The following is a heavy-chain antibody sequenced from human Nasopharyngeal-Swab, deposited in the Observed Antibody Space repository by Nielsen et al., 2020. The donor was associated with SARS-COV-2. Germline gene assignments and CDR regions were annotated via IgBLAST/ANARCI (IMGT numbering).Heavy chain of an antibody. D-gene: IGHD5-12*01. V-gene: IGHV3-33*01. J-gene: IGHJ4*02. Sequence: GESLQISCAASGFTFSSYGMHWVRQAPGKGLEWVAVIWYDGSNKYYADSVKGRFTISRDNSKNTLYLQMNSLRAEDTAVYYCARGSPKRYSGYDFPSFDYWGQGTLVTVSS. CDR3: ARGSPKRYSGYDFPSFDY. CDR2: IWYDGSNK. CDR1: GFTFSSYG.